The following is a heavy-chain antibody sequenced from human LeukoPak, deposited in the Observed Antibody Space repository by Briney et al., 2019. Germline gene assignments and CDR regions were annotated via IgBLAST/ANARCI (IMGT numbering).Heavy chain of an antibody. CDR2: MYTSGST. CDR1: GGSISSGSYY. CDR3: AWEEGRRKLGGSYLT. J-gene: IGHJ5*02. V-gene: IGHV4-61*02. D-gene: IGHD2-15*01. Sequence: PSETLSLTCTVSGGSISSGSYYWSWIRQPAGKGLEWIGRMYTSGSTNYNPSLKSRVTISVDTSKNQFSLKLSSVTAADTAVYYCAWEEGRRKLGGSYLTWGQGTLVTVSS.